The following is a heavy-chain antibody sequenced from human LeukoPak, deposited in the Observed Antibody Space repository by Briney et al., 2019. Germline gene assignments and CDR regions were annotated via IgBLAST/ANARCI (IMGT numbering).Heavy chain of an antibody. CDR1: GFTFSSYE. CDR3: RGYSGYDIDY. D-gene: IGHD5-12*01. Sequence: PPGGSLRLSCAASGFTFSSYEMNWVRQAPGKGLEWVSFISGSGTTIYYADSGGGRFTISRDNAKNSLYLQMNSLRAEDTAVYYCRGYSGYDIDYWGQGTLVTVSS. J-gene: IGHJ4*02. V-gene: IGHV3-48*03. CDR2: ISGSGTTI.